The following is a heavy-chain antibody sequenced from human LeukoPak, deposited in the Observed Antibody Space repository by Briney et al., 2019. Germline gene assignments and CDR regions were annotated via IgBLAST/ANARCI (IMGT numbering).Heavy chain of an antibody. J-gene: IGHJ4*02. CDR2: IYYTGST. D-gene: IGHD6-13*01. V-gene: IGHV4-59*01. CDR3: ARNLIPEQLVLNF. CDR1: GDSISNYY. Sequence: PSETLPLTCTVSGDSISNYYWNWIRQPPGKGLEWIGYIYYTGSTNYNPSLKSRVTMSVDTSKNQFTLNLKSVTPEDTAVYYCARNLIPEQLVLNFWGQGTLVTVSS.